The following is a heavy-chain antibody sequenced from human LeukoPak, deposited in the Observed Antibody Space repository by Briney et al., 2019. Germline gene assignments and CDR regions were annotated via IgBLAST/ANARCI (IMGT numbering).Heavy chain of an antibody. J-gene: IGHJ4*02. V-gene: IGHV4-39*07. CDR1: DDSINNDRYF. D-gene: IGHD6-19*01. CDR2: INYSGRT. CDR3: ARRSGWYRGLYFDY. Sequence: SETLSLTCSISDDSINNDRYFWAWIRQPPGKGLEWIASINYSGRTYYNPSLNSRLIISVDTAKRQFSLKLTSVTAADTAVYYCARRSGWYRGLYFDYWGQGTLVTVSS.